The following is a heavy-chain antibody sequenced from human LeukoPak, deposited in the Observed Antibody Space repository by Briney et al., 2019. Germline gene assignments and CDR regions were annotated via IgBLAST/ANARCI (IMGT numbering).Heavy chain of an antibody. J-gene: IGHJ4*02. CDR1: GLTFSIYA. V-gene: IGHV3-23*01. CDR2: VDGSGVST. D-gene: IGHD1-26*01. Sequence: GGSLRLSCAASGLTFSIYAMTWVRQAPGKGLEWVSTVDGSGVSTYYADSVKGRFTISRDNSKNTLYLQMNSLRAEDTAVYYCAKEWVGAPDGVSMGYWGQGSLVTVSS. CDR3: AKEWVGAPDGVSMGY.